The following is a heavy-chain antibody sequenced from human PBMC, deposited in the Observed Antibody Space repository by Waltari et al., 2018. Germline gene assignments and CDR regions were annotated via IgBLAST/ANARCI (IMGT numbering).Heavy chain of an antibody. CDR3: ARDSSGYYGLDALDI. J-gene: IGHJ3*02. D-gene: IGHD3-22*01. CDR1: GFSISDNY. CDR2: IYRGGNS. Sequence: EVQLVESGGGLFQPGGSLRLSCAASGFSISDNYMTWVRQAPGKGLEWVSVIYRGGNSKYADSVKGRFTMSRDDSKNIVYLQMDSLRAADTAVYYCARDSSGYYGLDALDIWGQGTKVIVSS. V-gene: IGHV3-53*01.